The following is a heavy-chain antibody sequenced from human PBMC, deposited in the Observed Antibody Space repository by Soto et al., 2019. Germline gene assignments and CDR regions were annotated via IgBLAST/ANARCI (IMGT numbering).Heavy chain of an antibody. D-gene: IGHD3-3*01. CDR2: ISSSSSTI. J-gene: IGHJ4*02. CDR1: GFTFSSYS. Sequence: GGSLRLSCAASGFTFSSYSVNWVRQAPGKGLEWVSYISSSSSTIYYADSVKGRFTISRDNAKNSLYLQMNSLRDEDTAVYYCARGPSLEWLFFDYWGQGTLVTVSS. V-gene: IGHV3-48*02. CDR3: ARGPSLEWLFFDY.